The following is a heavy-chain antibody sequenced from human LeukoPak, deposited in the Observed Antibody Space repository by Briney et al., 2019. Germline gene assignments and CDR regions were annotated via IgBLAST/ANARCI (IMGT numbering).Heavy chain of an antibody. CDR2: IYYSGST. V-gene: IGHV4-30-4*08. CDR3: ARTPEGTMIVG. Sequence: LRLSCAASGFTFSSYAMSWIRQPPGKGLEWIGYIYYSGSTYYNPSLKSRVTISVDTSKNQFSLKLSSVTAADTAVYYCARTPEGTMIVGWGQGTLVTVSS. D-gene: IGHD3-22*01. CDR1: GFTFSSYA. J-gene: IGHJ4*02.